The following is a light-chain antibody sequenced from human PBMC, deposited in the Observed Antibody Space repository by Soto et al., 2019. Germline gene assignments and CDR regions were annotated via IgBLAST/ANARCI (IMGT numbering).Light chain of an antibody. Sequence: DIQMTQSPSTLSASVGDRVTITCRASQSLSSRLAWYQQRPGKVPKLLIYDASTLQSGVPSRFSGSGSGTDFTLTISSLQPEDVATYYCQKYNNAPRTFGQGTKVDI. J-gene: IGKJ1*01. CDR2: DAS. V-gene: IGKV1-27*01. CDR1: QSLSSR. CDR3: QKYNNAPRT.